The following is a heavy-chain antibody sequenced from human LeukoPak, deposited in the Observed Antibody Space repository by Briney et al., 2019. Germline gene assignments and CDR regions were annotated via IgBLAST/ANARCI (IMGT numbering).Heavy chain of an antibody. J-gene: IGHJ4*02. V-gene: IGHV5-51*01. D-gene: IGHD3-22*01. CDR1: GDSFTSYW. CDR2: IYTSDSDT. Sequence: GESVKIACKGSGDSFTSYWIGWVRQMPGKGLEWMGIIYTSDSDTRYSPSFQGQVTISADKSISTAYLQWSSLKASDTAMYYCARRYDSSGYYYDYWGQGTLVTISS. CDR3: ARRYDSSGYYYDY.